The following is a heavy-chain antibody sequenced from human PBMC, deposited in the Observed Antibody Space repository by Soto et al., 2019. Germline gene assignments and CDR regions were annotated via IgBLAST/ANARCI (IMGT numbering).Heavy chain of an antibody. V-gene: IGHV3-15*01. Sequence: EVQLVESGGGLVQPGGSLRLSCAASGFTFSNAWMNWVRQAPGKGLEWIGRIKKRADGGTADHATPVKGRFTISRDDSKNTLYLQMNSLKTEDTAVYYCTTVNPYLSDSRVHCYWGQGTLVTVSS. J-gene: IGHJ4*02. CDR2: IKKRADGGTA. CDR1: GFTFSNAW. D-gene: IGHD3-22*01. CDR3: TTVNPYLSDSRVHCY.